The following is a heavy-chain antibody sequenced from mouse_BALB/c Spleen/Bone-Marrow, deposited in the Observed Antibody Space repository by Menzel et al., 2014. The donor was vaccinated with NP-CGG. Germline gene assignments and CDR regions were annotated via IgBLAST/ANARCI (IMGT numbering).Heavy chain of an antibody. V-gene: IGHV1S41*01. CDR1: GYTFTSYW. J-gene: IGHJ4*01. Sequence: DLVKPGASVKLSCKASGYTFTSYWINWVNQRPGQGLEWIGRIAPGSGNVYYNEMFKVKATLTVDASSSTAYIQLSSLSSEDSAVYFCARSYYVSSPYAMDYWGQGTSVTVSS. CDR3: ARSYYVSSPYAMDY. D-gene: IGHD1-1*01. CDR2: IAPGSGNV.